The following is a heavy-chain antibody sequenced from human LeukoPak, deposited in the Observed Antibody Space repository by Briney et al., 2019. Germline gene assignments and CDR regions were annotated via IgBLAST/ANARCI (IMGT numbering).Heavy chain of an antibody. CDR1: GFTVSSNY. CDR2: IYSGGST. Sequence: PGGSLRLASAASGFTVSSNYMSWVRQAPGKGLEWVSVIYSGGSTYYADSVKGRFTISRDNSKNTLYLQMNSLRAEDTAVYYCARERTYCSSTSCYNWFDPWGQGTLVTVSS. D-gene: IGHD2-2*01. J-gene: IGHJ5*02. CDR3: ARERTYCSSTSCYNWFDP. V-gene: IGHV3-66*02.